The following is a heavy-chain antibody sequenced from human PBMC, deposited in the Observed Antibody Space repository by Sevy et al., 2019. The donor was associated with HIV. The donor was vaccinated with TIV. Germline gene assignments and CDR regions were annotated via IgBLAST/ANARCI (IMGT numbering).Heavy chain of an antibody. CDR3: ERGLFVAGGLWFDT. D-gene: IGHD2-15*01. Sequence: SETLSLRCTVYNMSFSDYYWSWIRQPPGKGLEWIGEINHTGTRNYSPSLKSRATISLDTSKNHFSLKFRSVTAAETAVYYCERGLFVAGGLWFDTWGQGTLVTVSS. CDR1: NMSFSDYY. V-gene: IGHV4-34*01. CDR2: INHTGTR. J-gene: IGHJ5*02.